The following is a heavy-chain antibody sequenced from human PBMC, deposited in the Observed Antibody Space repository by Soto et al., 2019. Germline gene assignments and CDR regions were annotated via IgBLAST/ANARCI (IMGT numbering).Heavy chain of an antibody. CDR3: AVLRGYYYYYMDV. J-gene: IGHJ6*03. Sequence: SETLSLTCPVSGGSISSYYSSWLRQHQGKGLEWIGYIYYSGSTNYNPSLKSRVTISVDTSKNQFSLKLSSVTAADTAVYYCAVLRGYYYYYMDVWGKGTTVTVSS. CDR2: IYYSGST. V-gene: IGHV4-59*08. CDR1: GGSISSYY.